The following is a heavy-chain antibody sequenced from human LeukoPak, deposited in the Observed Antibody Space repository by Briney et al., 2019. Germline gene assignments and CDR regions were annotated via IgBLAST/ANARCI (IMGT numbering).Heavy chain of an antibody. V-gene: IGHV4-61*02. CDR3: ARERLGGSYYRPVEY. Sequence: SETLSLTCTVSGGSITNGGYYWSWIRQPAGKGLEWIGRIYTTGNTNYNPSLKSRVTISLDTSKNQFSLKLSSVSAEDTALYNCARERLGGSYYRPVEYWGQGTLVTVSS. J-gene: IGHJ4*02. CDR2: IYTTGNT. CDR1: GGSITNGGYY. D-gene: IGHD1-26*01.